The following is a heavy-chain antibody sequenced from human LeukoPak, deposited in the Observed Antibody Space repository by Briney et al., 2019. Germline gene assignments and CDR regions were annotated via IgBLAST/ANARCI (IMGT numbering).Heavy chain of an antibody. CDR2: IIPIFGTA. D-gene: IGHD2-21*01. V-gene: IGHV1-69*05. CDR1: GGTFSSYA. Sequence: SVKVSCKASGGTFSSYAISWVRQAPGQGLEWMGRIIPIFGTANYAQKFQGRVTITTDESTSTAYMELSSLRSEDTAVYYCARGVKPNPYYFDYWGQGTLVTVSS. CDR3: ARGVKPNPYYFDY. J-gene: IGHJ4*02.